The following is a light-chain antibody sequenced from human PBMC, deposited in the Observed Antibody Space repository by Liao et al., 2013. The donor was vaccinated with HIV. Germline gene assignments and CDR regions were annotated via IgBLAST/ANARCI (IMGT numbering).Light chain of an antibody. CDR2: YDS. Sequence: SYVLTQPPSVSVAPGKTAIITCGGNNIGSESVHWYQQKPGQAPVLVIYYDSDRPSGIPERFSGSNSGNTATLTISRVEAGDEADYYCQVWDKSSDHVVFGGGTKLTVV. CDR1: NIGSES. J-gene: IGLJ2*01. V-gene: IGLV3-21*01. CDR3: QVWDKSSDHVV.